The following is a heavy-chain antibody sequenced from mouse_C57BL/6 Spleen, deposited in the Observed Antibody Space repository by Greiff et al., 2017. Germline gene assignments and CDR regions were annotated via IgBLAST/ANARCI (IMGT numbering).Heavy chain of an antibody. CDR2: IDPSDSYT. J-gene: IGHJ2*01. CDR1: GYTFTSYW. CDR3: ARTGTGFDY. Sequence: VQLQQPGAELVMPGASVKLSCKASGYTFTSYWTHWVKQRPGQGLEWIGEIDPSDSYTNYNQKFKGKSTLTVDKSSSTAYMQLSSLTSEDSAVYYCARTGTGFDYWGQGTTLTVSS. D-gene: IGHD4-1*01. V-gene: IGHV1-69*01.